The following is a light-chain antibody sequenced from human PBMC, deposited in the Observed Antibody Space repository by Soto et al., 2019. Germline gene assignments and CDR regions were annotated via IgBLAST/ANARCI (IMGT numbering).Light chain of an antibody. CDR3: QQLHSYPYT. V-gene: IGKV1-9*01. CDR1: KGMSTY. J-gene: IGKJ2*01. Sequence: IQMTQSPSTMSASVGDRVTMTCRASKGMSTYLAWYQQKPGKAPKLLIYAASTLQSGVPSRFSGSGSGTDFTLTISSLQPEDFATYCCQQLHSYPYTLGQGTKVDIK. CDR2: AAS.